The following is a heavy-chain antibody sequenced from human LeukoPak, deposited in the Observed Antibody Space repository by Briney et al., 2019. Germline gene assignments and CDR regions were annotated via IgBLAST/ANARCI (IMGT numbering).Heavy chain of an antibody. J-gene: IGHJ4*02. CDR2: IIPIFGTA. Sequence: SVNVSCKASGYTFTSYYMHWVRQAPGQGLEWMGGIIPIFGTANYAQKFQGRVTITADESTSTAYMELSSLRSEDTAVYYCARSYSGSYDFDYWGQGTLVTVSS. CDR1: GYTFTSYY. D-gene: IGHD1-26*01. CDR3: ARSYSGSYDFDY. V-gene: IGHV1-69*13.